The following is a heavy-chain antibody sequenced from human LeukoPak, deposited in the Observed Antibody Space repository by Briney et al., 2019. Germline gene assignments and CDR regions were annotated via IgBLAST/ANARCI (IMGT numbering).Heavy chain of an antibody. CDR2: IIAIFGTA. Sequence: HGASVKVSGKASGVTFSSYAISWVRQAPGQGLEWIAGIIAIFGTANYAQKFQGRVTITADKSTSTAYMELSSLRSEDTAVYYCARAPGGSGNYSIKRNWFDPWGQGTLVTVSS. V-gene: IGHV1-69*06. D-gene: IGHD3-10*01. J-gene: IGHJ5*02. CDR1: GVTFSSYA. CDR3: ARAPGGSGNYSIKRNWFDP.